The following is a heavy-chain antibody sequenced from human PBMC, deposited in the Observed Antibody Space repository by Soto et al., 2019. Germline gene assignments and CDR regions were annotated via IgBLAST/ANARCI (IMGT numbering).Heavy chain of an antibody. CDR1: GFTFSSYA. CDR2: ISYDGSNK. D-gene: IGHD3-3*01. Sequence: QVQLVESGGGVVQPGRSLRLSCAASGFTFSSYAMHWVRQAPAKGLESVAVISYDGSNKYYADSVKGRFTISRDNSKNTQYLQLNSLRAEDTAVYYCARDKRDLRFLEWSYYFDYWGQGTLVTVSS. V-gene: IGHV3-30-3*01. CDR3: ARDKRDLRFLEWSYYFDY. J-gene: IGHJ4*02.